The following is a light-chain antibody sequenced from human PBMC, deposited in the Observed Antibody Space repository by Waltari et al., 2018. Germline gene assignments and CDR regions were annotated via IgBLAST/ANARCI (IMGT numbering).Light chain of an antibody. J-gene: IGKJ1*01. CDR3: QQYYTTPLT. CDR2: WAS. V-gene: IGKV4-1*01. CDR1: QSLLYSSDNANY. Sequence: DIVMTQSPDPLTVSLGERVTINCKSSQSLLYSSDNANYLAWYQQKPGQAPRLFIYWASNRESGVPNRISGRGSGTDFNLTINGLQAEDVAVYYCQQYYTTPLTFGQGTKVEIK.